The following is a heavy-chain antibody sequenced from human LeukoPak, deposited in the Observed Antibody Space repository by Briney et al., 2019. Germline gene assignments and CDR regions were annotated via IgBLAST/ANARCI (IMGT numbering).Heavy chain of an antibody. Sequence: GASVKVSSKASGYTFTGYYMHWVRQAPGQGLEWMGWINPNSGGTNYAQKFQGRVTMTRDTSISTAYMELSRLRSDDTAVYYCARGIMITFGGVIVSSWFDPWGQGTLVTVSS. V-gene: IGHV1-2*02. CDR2: INPNSGGT. CDR3: ARGIMITFGGVIVSSWFDP. D-gene: IGHD3-16*02. J-gene: IGHJ5*02. CDR1: GYTFTGYY.